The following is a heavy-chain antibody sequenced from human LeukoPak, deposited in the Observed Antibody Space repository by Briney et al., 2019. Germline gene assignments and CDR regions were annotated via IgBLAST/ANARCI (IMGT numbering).Heavy chain of an antibody. Sequence: SQTLSLTCAISGDNVSSNSATWNWIRQSPSRGLEWLGRTYYKSKWYNDYAVSVKSRITINSDTSKNQFSLQLSSVTPEDTAVYYCARVSSPWSPRDAFDIWGQGTVVTVSS. J-gene: IGHJ3*02. CDR2: TYYKSKWYN. CDR3: ARVSSPWSPRDAFDI. D-gene: IGHD1-26*01. V-gene: IGHV6-1*01. CDR1: GDNVSSNSAT.